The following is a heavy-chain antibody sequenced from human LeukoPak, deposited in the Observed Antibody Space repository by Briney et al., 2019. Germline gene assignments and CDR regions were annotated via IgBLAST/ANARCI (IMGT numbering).Heavy chain of an antibody. CDR3: ARGPLIAAAGTW. D-gene: IGHD6-13*01. CDR1: GFTFSSYW. V-gene: IGHV3-7*03. J-gene: IGHJ4*02. CDR2: INQDGTEK. Sequence: PGGSLRLSCAASGFTFSSYWMSWVRQAPGAGLEWVAKINQDGTEKAYVDSVRGRFTISRDNAKNSLFPQMNSLRAEDTAVYYCARGPLIAAAGTWWGQGTLVTVSS.